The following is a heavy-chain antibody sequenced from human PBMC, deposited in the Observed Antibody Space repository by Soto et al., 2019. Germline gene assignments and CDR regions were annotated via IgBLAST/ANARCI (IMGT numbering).Heavy chain of an antibody. CDR2: IYYSGST. J-gene: IGHJ4*02. CDR1: GGSISSGGYY. Sequence: PSETLSLTCTVSGGSISSGGYYWSWIRQHPGKGLEWIGYIYYSGSTYYNPSLKSRVTISVDTSKNQFSLKLSSVTVADTAVSYCARHDYGDYGGSAYWGQGTLVTVSS. CDR3: ARHDYGDYGGSAY. D-gene: IGHD4-17*01. V-gene: IGHV4-31*03.